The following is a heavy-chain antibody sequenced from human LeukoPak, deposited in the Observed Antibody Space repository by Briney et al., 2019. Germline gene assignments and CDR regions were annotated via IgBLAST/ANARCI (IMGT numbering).Heavy chain of an antibody. J-gene: IGHJ4*02. CDR2: RHYSGTT. D-gene: IGHD2-15*01. CDR3: ARASLAYCSGGSCYAIDH. V-gene: IGHV4-31*03. CDR1: GASISSGGYY. Sequence: SQTLSLTCTVSGASISSGGYYWSWIRQHPGKGLEWIGYRHYSGTTYYNASLKSRLTISVDTSKNQFSLKLSSVTAADTAVYYCARASLAYCSGGSCYAIDHWGQGTLVTVSP.